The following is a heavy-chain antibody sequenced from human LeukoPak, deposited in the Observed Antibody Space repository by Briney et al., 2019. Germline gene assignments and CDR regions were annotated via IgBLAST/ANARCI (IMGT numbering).Heavy chain of an antibody. CDR1: GFTFSSYS. Sequence: GGSLRLSCAASGFTFSSYSMNWVRQAPGKGLEWVSSISSSSSYIYYADSVKGRFTISRDNAKNSLYLQMYSLRAEDTAVYYCARDDLSIAARLDYWGQGTLVTVSS. D-gene: IGHD6-6*01. CDR3: ARDDLSIAARLDY. CDR2: ISSSSSYI. J-gene: IGHJ4*02. V-gene: IGHV3-21*01.